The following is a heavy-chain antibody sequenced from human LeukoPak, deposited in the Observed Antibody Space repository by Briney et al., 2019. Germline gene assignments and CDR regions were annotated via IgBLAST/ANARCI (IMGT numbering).Heavy chain of an antibody. Sequence: ASVKVSCKASGGTFSSYAISWVRQAPGQGLEWMGWINPNSGGTNYAQKFQGRVTMTRDTSISTAYMELSRLRSDDTAVYYCARGGTVATIGDFDYWGQGTLVTVSS. J-gene: IGHJ4*02. CDR1: GGTFSSYA. CDR3: ARGGTVATIGDFDY. D-gene: IGHD5-12*01. V-gene: IGHV1-2*02. CDR2: INPNSGGT.